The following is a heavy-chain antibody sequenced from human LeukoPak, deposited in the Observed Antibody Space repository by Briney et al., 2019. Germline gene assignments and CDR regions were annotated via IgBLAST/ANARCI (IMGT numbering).Heavy chain of an antibody. V-gene: IGHV4-4*02. Sequence: PSGTLSLTCAVSGGSISSSNWWSWVRQPPGKGLEWIGEIYHSGSTNYNPSLKSRVTISVDKSKNQFSLKLSSVTAADTAVYYCARRRGWVAAAGPTSACNWFDPWGQGTLVTVSS. J-gene: IGHJ5*02. CDR2: IYHSGST. D-gene: IGHD6-13*01. CDR1: GGSISSSNW. CDR3: ARRRGWVAAAGPTSACNWFDP.